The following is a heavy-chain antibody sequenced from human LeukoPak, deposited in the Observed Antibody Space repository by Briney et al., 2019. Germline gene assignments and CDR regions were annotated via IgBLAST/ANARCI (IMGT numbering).Heavy chain of an antibody. CDR2: ISSSGSTI. CDR1: GFTFSSYS. D-gene: IGHD6-13*01. J-gene: IGHJ4*02. V-gene: IGHV3-48*01. CDR3: AKRIATSGKRYFDK. Sequence: PGGSLRLSCAASGFTFSSYSMNWVGQAPGKGLEWVSYISSSGSTIHYADSVKGRFTISRDNAKNSLNLQLNSLRAEDTAVYFCAKRIATSGKRYFDKWGEGILVTVSS.